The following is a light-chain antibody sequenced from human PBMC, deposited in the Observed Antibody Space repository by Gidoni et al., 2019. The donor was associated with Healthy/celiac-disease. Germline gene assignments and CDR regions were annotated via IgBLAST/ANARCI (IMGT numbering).Light chain of an antibody. V-gene: IGLV2-14*03. CDR1: ISDVGGYNY. CDR2: DVS. Sequence: QSALTQPASVSGSPGQSITISCTGTISDVGGYNYVSCYQQHPGKAPKLMIYDVSNRPSGVSNRFSGSKSGNTASLTISGLQAEDEADYYCSSYTSSSTLVFGGGTKLTVL. J-gene: IGLJ2*01. CDR3: SSYTSSSTLV.